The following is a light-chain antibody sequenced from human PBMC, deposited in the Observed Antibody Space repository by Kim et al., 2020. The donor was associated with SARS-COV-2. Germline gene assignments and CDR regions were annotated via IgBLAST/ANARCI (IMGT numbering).Light chain of an antibody. CDR3: NSYSTTTTLYV. CDR1: TSDVGGYNY. Sequence: QSVLTQPASVSGSPGQSITISCTGTTSDVGGYNYVSWYQQHPGKAPKLIIYDVNNRPSGVSNRFSGSKSGNTASLTISGLQAEDEADYYCNSYSTTTTLYVFGTGTKVTVL. J-gene: IGLJ1*01. CDR2: DVN. V-gene: IGLV2-14*03.